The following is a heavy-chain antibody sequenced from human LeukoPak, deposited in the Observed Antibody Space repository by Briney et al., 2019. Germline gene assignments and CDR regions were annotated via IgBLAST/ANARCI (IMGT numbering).Heavy chain of an antibody. D-gene: IGHD6-25*01. CDR3: ARENLAAAADY. CDR1: EFTFSAYW. CDR2: IRGVGSMT. Sequence: PGGSLRLSCAASEFTFSAYWMHWVRQAPGKGLVWVSRIRGVGSMTNYADSVKGRFTISRDNAKNTLYLQMNSLRLEDTAVYYCARENLAAAADYWGQGTVVTVSS. V-gene: IGHV3-74*01. J-gene: IGHJ4*02.